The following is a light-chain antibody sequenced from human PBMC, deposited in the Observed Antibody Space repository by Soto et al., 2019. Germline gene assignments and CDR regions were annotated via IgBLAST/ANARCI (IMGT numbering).Light chain of an antibody. V-gene: IGKV1-5*01. CDR1: QSISSY. J-gene: IGKJ1*01. CDR3: QQYDSYPWT. CDR2: GAS. Sequence: DIQMTQSPSSLSACVGDRVTIACRASQSISSYLNWYQRKPGKAPKLLIYGASSLQSGVPSRFSGSGSGTDFTLTISSLRPDDFATYYCQQYDSYPWTFGQGTKVDI.